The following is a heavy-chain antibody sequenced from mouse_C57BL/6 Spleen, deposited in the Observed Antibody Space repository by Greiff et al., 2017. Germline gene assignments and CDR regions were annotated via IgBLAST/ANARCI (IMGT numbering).Heavy chain of an antibody. Sequence: VQLQQSGPELVKPGASVKISCKASGYTFTDYYMNWVKQSHGKSLEWIGDINPNNGGTSYNQKFKGKATLTVDKSSSTAYMELRSLTSEDSAVYYCARQGGAYYFDYWGQGTTLTVSS. J-gene: IGHJ2*01. CDR3: ARQGGAYYFDY. CDR1: GYTFTDYY. CDR2: INPNNGGT. V-gene: IGHV1-26*01.